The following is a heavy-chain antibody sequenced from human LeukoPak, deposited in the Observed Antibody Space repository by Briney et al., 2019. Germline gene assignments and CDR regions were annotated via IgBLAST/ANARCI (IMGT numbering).Heavy chain of an antibody. J-gene: IGHJ4*02. D-gene: IGHD6-13*01. CDR3: AREGIAAAGGYFDY. V-gene: IGHV3-48*03. Sequence: GGSLRLSCAASGFTFSDYPLHWVRQAPGKGLEWVSYISSSGSTIYYADSVKGRFTISRDNAKNSLYLQMNSLRAEDTAVYYCAREGIAAAGGYFDYWGQGTLVTVSS. CDR2: ISSSGSTI. CDR1: GFTFSDYP.